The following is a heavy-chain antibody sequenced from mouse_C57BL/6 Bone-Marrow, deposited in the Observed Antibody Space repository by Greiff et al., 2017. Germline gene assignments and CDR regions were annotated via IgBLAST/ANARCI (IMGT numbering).Heavy chain of an antibody. CDR2: IDPETGGT. CDR1: GYTFTDYE. CDR3: KRGGGIRPWFAY. V-gene: IGHV1-15*01. J-gene: IGHJ3*01. Sequence: VQLQQSGAELVRPGASVTLSCKASGYTFTDYEMHWVKQTPVHGLEWIGAIDPETGGTAYNQKFKGKAILTADKSSSTAYMELRSLTSEDSAVYYCKRGGGIRPWFAYWGQGTLVTVSA. D-gene: IGHD2-12*01.